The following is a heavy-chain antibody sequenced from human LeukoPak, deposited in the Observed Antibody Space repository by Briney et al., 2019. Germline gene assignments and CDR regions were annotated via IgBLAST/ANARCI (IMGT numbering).Heavy chain of an antibody. V-gene: IGHV3-23*01. J-gene: IGHJ4*02. CDR3: AKTRYYYDSSGYGD. CDR1: GFTFSSYG. Sequence: GSLRLSCAASGFTFSSYGMHWVRQAPGKGLEWVSGISGSGSSTDYADSVKGRFTISRDNSKNTLYLQMNSLRAEDTAVYYCAKTRYYYDSSGYGDWGQGTLVTVSS. D-gene: IGHD3-22*01. CDR2: ISGSGSST.